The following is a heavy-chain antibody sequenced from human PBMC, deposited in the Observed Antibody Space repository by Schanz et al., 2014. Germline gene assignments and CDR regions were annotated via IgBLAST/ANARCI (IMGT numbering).Heavy chain of an antibody. V-gene: IGHV3-7*01. CDR3: ARDRGALINHNDALDL. D-gene: IGHD3-16*01. CDR2: IKQDGIEK. CDR1: GFTFSTYC. J-gene: IGHJ3*01. Sequence: EVRLVESGGGLVKPGGSLRLSCAASGFTFSTYCMSWVRQAPGKGLEWVANIKQDGIEKYYVDSVKGRFTISRDNAKNSLYLQMNSLTADDTAVYYCARDRGALINHNDALDLWGQGTMVSVSS.